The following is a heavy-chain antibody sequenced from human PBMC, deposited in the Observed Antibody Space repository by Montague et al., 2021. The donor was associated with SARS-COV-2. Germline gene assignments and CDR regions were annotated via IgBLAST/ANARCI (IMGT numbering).Heavy chain of an antibody. V-gene: IGHV4-59*01. Sequence: SETLSLTCAVYGGSFSGYYWSWIRQPPGKGLEWIGYIYYSGSTNYNPSLKSRVTISVDTSRNQFSLKLSSVTAADTAVYYCARVKWLRGAFDYWGQGTLVTVSS. CDR2: IYYSGST. D-gene: IGHD5-12*01. CDR1: GGSFSGYY. J-gene: IGHJ4*02. CDR3: ARVKWLRGAFDY.